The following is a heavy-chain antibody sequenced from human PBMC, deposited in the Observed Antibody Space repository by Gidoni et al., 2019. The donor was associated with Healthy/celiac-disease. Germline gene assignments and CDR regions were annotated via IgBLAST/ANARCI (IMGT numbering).Heavy chain of an antibody. Sequence: EVQLVESGGVVVQPGGSLRLSCAASGFTFDDYTMHWVRQAPGKGLEWVSLISWDGGSTYYADSVKGRFTISRDNSKHSLYLQMNSLRTEDTALYYCAKDRSSGSYYYGMDVWGQGTTVTVSS. V-gene: IGHV3-43*01. CDR3: AKDRSSGSYYYGMDV. D-gene: IGHD1-26*01. J-gene: IGHJ6*02. CDR2: ISWDGGST. CDR1: GFTFDDYT.